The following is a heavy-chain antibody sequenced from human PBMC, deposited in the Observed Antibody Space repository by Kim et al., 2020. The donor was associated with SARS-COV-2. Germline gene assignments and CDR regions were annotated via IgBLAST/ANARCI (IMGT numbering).Heavy chain of an antibody. Sequence: SETLSLTCAVYGGSFSGYYWSWIRQPPGKGLEWIGEINHSGSTNYNPSLKSRVTISVDTSKNQFSLKRSSVTAADTAVYYCARVRGYCTGGVCYYYYYMDVWGKGTTVTVSS. CDR1: GGSFSGYY. CDR2: INHSGST. D-gene: IGHD2-8*02. V-gene: IGHV4-34*01. J-gene: IGHJ6*03. CDR3: ARVRGYCTGGVCYYYYYMDV.